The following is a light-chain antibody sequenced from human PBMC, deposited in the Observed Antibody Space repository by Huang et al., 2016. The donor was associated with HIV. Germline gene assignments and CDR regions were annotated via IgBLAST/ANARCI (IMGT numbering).Light chain of an antibody. CDR3: QQYNSYPYT. J-gene: IGKJ2*01. Sequence: DIQMTQSPSTLSASVGDRVTITCRASQSISNWLAWYQQKPGKAPKLLIYKASSLESGVPSRFSGSGSVTEFTLTISSLQPDDFATYYCQQYNSYPYTFGQGTKLEIK. CDR2: KAS. V-gene: IGKV1-5*03. CDR1: QSISNW.